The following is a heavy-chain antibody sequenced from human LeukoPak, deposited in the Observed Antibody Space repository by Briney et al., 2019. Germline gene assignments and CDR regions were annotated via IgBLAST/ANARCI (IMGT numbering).Heavy chain of an antibody. J-gene: IGHJ4*02. CDR1: RFIFSNYA. V-gene: IGHV3-30*04. CDR3: AKDWSYFDY. Sequence: GGSLRLSCAASRFIFSNYAMHWVRQAPGKGLDWVAVISYHGRDQFYADSVKGRFTISRDTSKDTLYLQMNSLRAEDTAVYYCAKDWSYFDYWGQGTLVTVSS. CDR2: ISYHGRDQ.